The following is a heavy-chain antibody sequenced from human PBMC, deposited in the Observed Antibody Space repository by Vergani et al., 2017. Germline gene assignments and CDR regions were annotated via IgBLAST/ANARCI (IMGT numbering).Heavy chain of an antibody. CDR2: TRYDGIVE. CDR1: GFTFSSYA. V-gene: IGHV3-30*02. J-gene: IGHJ4*02. D-gene: IGHD2-15*01. Sequence: VQLLESGGGLVQPGGSLRLSCAASGFTFSSYAMNWVRQAPGKGLEWVAFTRYDGIVEYYGDSVRGRFTISRDNSKNTLYLQMNRLRPEDTAVYYCATAGAAYCRGASCYDFFEYWGQGTLVTVAS. CDR3: ATAGAAYCRGASCYDFFEY.